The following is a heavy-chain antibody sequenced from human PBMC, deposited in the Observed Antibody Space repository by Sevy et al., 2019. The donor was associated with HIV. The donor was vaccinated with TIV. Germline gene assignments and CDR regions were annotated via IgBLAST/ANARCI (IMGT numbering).Heavy chain of an antibody. Sequence: GGSLRLSCAASGFTFSSYSMNWVRQALGKGLEWVSSISSSSSYIYYADSVKGRFTISRDNAKNSLYLQMNSLRAEDTAVYYCARDSASFGGGVDTAMVGYYGMDVWGQGTTVTVSS. CDR1: GFTFSSYS. V-gene: IGHV3-21*01. CDR3: ARDSASFGGGVDTAMVGYYGMDV. D-gene: IGHD5-18*01. CDR2: ISSSSSYI. J-gene: IGHJ6*02.